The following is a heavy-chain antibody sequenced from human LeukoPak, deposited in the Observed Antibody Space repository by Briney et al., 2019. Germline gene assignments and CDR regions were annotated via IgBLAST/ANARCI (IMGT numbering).Heavy chain of an antibody. CDR3: ARRVTAASGFDY. CDR2: ISAYNGNT. D-gene: IGHD6-13*01. Sequence: ASVKVSCKASGYTFTTFGISWVRQAHGQGLEWMGWISAYNGNTNYAQKLQGRVTMTSDTSISTAYMDLNSLKSDDTAVYYCARRVTAASGFDYWGQGTLVTVSS. CDR1: GYTFTTFG. V-gene: IGHV1-18*01. J-gene: IGHJ4*02.